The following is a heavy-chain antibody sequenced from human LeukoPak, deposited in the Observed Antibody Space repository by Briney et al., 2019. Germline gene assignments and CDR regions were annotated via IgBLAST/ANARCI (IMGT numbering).Heavy chain of an antibody. CDR3: AKTSWYCSGGSCSNWFDP. J-gene: IGHJ5*02. V-gene: IGHV3-7*05. CDR2: IKQDGSEK. CDR1: GFTFSNNW. Sequence: PTGGSLRLSCAASGFTFSNNWMSWVRQAPGKGLEWVANIKQDGSEKYYVDSVKGRFTISRDNSKNTLYLQMNSLRAEDTALYYCAKTSWYCSGGSCSNWFDPWGQGTLVTVSS. D-gene: IGHD2-15*01.